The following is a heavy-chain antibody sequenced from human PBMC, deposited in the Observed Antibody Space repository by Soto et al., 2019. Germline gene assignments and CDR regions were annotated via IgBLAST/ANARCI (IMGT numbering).Heavy chain of an antibody. CDR3: AKESDYYSNSKWSFDS. J-gene: IGHJ4*02. Sequence: QVQLVESGGGVVQPGRSLRLSCAASGFTFSHHGTHWVRQAPGKGLEWLTVVSSDGSITYDADSVRGRFAISRDNSKNTLYLHMNSLRTEDTAVYYCAKESDYYSNSKWSFDSWGQGILVTVSS. V-gene: IGHV3-30*18. CDR2: VSSDGSIT. CDR1: GFTFSHHG. D-gene: IGHD2-21*01.